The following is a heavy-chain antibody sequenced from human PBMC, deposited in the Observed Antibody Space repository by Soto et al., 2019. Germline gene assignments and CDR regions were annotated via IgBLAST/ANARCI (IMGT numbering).Heavy chain of an antibody. J-gene: IGHJ6*02. V-gene: IGHV1-18*04. CDR1: GYTFTSYG. D-gene: IGHD2-21*02. CDR3: ARDLVGIVVVTAIFQSDYYYGMDV. CDR2: ISAYNGNT. Sequence: GASVKVSCKASGYTFTSYGISWVRQAPGQGLEWMGWISAYNGNTNYAQRLQGRVTMTTDTSTSTAYMELRSLRSDDTAVYYCARDLVGIVVVTAIFQSDYYYGMDVWGQGTTVTVS.